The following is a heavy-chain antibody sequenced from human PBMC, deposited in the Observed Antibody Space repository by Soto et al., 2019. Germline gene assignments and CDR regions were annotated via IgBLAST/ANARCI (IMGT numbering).Heavy chain of an antibody. CDR2: TNPNSGGT. CDR3: ARVEYYDFWSGYYTGINYYGMDV. J-gene: IGHJ6*02. CDR1: GYTFTGYY. D-gene: IGHD3-3*01. Sequence: ASVKVSCKASGYTFTGYYMHWVRQAPGQGLEWMGWTNPNSGGTNYAQKFQGRVTMTRDTSISTAYMELSRLRSDDTAVYYCARVEYYDFWSGYYTGINYYGMDVWGQGTTVTVSS. V-gene: IGHV1-2*02.